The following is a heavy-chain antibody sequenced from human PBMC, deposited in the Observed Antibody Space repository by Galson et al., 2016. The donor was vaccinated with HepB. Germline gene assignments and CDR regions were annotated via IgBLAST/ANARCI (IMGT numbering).Heavy chain of an antibody. Sequence: TLSLTCAVSGGYISSGGFSWNWIRQPPGRGLEWIGYIDHSGRTSYNPSLKSRLTISLDLSKNQFALNVTSVTAADTAVYYCARGGIRAMVWGHGTPVTVTS. CDR2: IDHSGRT. D-gene: IGHD2-8*01. CDR1: GGYISSGGFS. J-gene: IGHJ4*01. V-gene: IGHV4-30-2*01. CDR3: ARGGIRAMV.